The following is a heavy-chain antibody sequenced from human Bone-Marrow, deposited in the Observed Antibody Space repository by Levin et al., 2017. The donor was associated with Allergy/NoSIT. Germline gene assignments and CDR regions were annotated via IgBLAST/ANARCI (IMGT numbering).Heavy chain of an antibody. CDR3: SSSSYSNSWFDG. CDR1: GFLVSSNY. Sequence: GGSLRLSCTVSGFLVSSNYMSWVRQAPGKGLEWVSIIYADGRTYYADSAKGRFTISRDISKNIVYLQMNNLRVDDTARYYCSSSSYSNSWFDGWGQGTRVTVSS. D-gene: IGHD4-11*01. J-gene: IGHJ5*02. CDR2: IYADGRT. V-gene: IGHV3-53*01.